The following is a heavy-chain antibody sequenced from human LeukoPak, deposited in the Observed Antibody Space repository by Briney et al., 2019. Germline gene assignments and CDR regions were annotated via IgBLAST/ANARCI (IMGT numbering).Heavy chain of an antibody. CDR2: IKEDGSEK. D-gene: IGHD2-15*01. Sequence: GGSLRLSCEASGFRFSDYWMTWVRQAPGKGLEWVANIKEDGSEKYYADSVKGRFTLSKDNAKNSVYLQMNSLGAEDTAVYYCERGWGEKGYCRGGTCNNPQFDYWGQGILVTVSS. V-gene: IGHV3-7*01. J-gene: IGHJ4*02. CDR1: GFRFSDYW. CDR3: ERGWGEKGYCRGGTCNNPQFDY.